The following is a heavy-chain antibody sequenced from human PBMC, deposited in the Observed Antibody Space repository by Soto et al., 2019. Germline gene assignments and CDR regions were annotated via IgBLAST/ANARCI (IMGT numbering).Heavy chain of an antibody. CDR2: INHSGST. V-gene: IGHV4-34*01. D-gene: IGHD6-19*01. CDR1: GGSFSGYY. CDR3: AKVLRDSGYGMDV. Sequence: PSETLSLTCAFYGGSFSGYYWSWIRQPPGKGLEWIGEINHSGSTNYNPSLKSRVTISRDNAKNTLYLQMNSLRAEDTAVYYCAKVLRDSGYGMDVWGQGTTVTVSS. J-gene: IGHJ6*02.